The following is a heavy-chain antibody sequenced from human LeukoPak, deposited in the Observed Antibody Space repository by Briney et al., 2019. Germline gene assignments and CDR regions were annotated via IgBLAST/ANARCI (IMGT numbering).Heavy chain of an antibody. CDR3: ARGLWFGDENPPYFDY. V-gene: IGHV4-4*07. CDR2: IYTSGST. J-gene: IGHJ4*02. CDR1: GGSISSYY. Sequence: SETLSLTCTVSGGSISSYYWSWIRQPAGKGLEWIGRIYTSGSTNYNPSLKSRVTISVDTSKNQFSLKLSSVTAADTAVYYCARGLWFGDENPPYFDYWGQGTLVTVSS. D-gene: IGHD3-10*01.